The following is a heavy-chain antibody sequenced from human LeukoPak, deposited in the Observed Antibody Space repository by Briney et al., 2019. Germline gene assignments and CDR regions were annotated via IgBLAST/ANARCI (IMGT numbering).Heavy chain of an antibody. CDR3: APIFGDYSDFDS. D-gene: IGHD4-17*01. J-gene: IGHJ4*02. V-gene: IGHV4-34*01. CDR2: ITHHGGT. CDR1: GGSFSNYY. Sequence: SETLSLTCAVYGGSFSNYYLSWVRQPPEKGLEWIGEITHHGGTNYNPSLKSRVTISVDTSKNQFSLKLSSVAAADTAVYYCAPIFGDYSDFDSWGQGTLVTVSS.